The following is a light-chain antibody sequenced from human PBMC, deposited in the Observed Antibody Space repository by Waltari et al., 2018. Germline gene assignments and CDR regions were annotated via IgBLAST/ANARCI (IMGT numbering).Light chain of an antibody. CDR1: QSLLYSSNNKNN. CDR2: WAS. CDR3: QQYYSSPPT. Sequence: DIVMTQSPDSLAVSLGERATINCKSSQSLLYSSNNKNNLAWYQQRPGQPPKLLIHWASTRESGVPDRFSGSGSGTDFTLTISSLQAEDVALYYCQQYYSSPPTFGGGTKVQIK. V-gene: IGKV4-1*01. J-gene: IGKJ4*01.